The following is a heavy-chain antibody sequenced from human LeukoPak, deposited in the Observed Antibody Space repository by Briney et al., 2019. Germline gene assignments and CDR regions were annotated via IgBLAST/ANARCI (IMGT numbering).Heavy chain of an antibody. Sequence: SETLSLTCTVSGGSISSGSYYWSWIRQPAGKGLEWIGRIYTSGSTNYNPSLKSRVTISVDTSKNQFSLKLSSVAAADTAVYYCARATIFGVVMRPFDYWGQGTLVTVSS. V-gene: IGHV4-61*02. CDR3: ARATIFGVVMRPFDY. D-gene: IGHD3-3*01. CDR2: IYTSGST. J-gene: IGHJ4*02. CDR1: GGSISSGSYY.